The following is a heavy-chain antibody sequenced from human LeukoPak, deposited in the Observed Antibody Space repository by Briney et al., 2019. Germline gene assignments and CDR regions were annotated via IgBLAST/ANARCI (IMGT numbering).Heavy chain of an antibody. CDR1: GYTFTSYY. CDR2: IIPSGGST. CDR3: ASARYSSGWYHW. Sequence: ASVTVSCKASGYTFTSYYMHWVRQAPGQGLEWMGIIIPSGGSTSYAQKFQGRVTMTRDTYTSTVHMELSSLKSEDTAVYYCASARYSSGWYHWWGQGTLVTVSS. J-gene: IGHJ4*02. D-gene: IGHD6-19*01. V-gene: IGHV1-46*01.